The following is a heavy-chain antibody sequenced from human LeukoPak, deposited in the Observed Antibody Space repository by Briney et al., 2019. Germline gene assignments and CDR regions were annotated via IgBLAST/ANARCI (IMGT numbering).Heavy chain of an antibody. CDR1: GCTFSDYN. CDR2: IDGSGDTI. J-gene: IGHJ4*02. CDR3: SRRFDC. V-gene: IGHV3-48*02. Sequence: GESLRLSCAASGCTFSDYNMNWVRQAPGKGLEWVSYIDGSGDTIYYADSVKGRFTISRDNAKNSLDLQMNSLRDEDTAVYYCSRRFDCWGQGTLVTVSS.